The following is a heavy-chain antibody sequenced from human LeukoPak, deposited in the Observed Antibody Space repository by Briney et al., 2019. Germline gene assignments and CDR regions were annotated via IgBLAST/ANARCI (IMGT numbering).Heavy chain of an antibody. D-gene: IGHD2-21*01. V-gene: IGHV4-34*01. CDR1: GGSFSGYY. CDR3: ARDHGLFHMFDP. CDR2: INHSGST. Sequence: SETLSLTCAVYGGSFSGYYWSWIRQPPGKGLEWIGEINHSGSTNSNPSLKSRVTISVDTSKNQFSLKLSSVTAADTAVYYCARDHGLFHMFDPWGQGTLVTVSS. J-gene: IGHJ5*02.